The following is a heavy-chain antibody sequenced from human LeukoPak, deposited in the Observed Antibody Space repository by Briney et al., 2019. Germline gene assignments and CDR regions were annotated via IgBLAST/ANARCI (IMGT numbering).Heavy chain of an antibody. V-gene: IGHV4-59*08. CDR3: ARVNYRSGSSSSWFDP. Sequence: SETLSLTCTVSDGSISSYYWSWVRQPPGKGLEWIGYIYYSGNTNYNPSLKSRLTMSADRSRNQFSLNLNSVTATDTALYYCARVNYRSGSSSSWFDPWGQGTLVTVSS. D-gene: IGHD3-10*01. CDR2: IYYSGNT. CDR1: DGSISSYY. J-gene: IGHJ5*02.